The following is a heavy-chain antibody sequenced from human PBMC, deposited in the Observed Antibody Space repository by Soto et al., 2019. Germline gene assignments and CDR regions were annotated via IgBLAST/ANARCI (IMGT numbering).Heavy chain of an antibody. CDR1: GDSVSSNSAA. CDR2: TYYRSKWYN. V-gene: IGHV6-1*01. Sequence: SQTLSLTCAVSGDSVSSNSAAWNWIRQSPSRGLEWLRRTYYRSKWYNDYAVSVKSRITINPDTSKNQFSLQMNSVTPEDTAVYYCERVRGKGRGLPKKYSSNGRAVGGKGPPSTSPS. J-gene: IGHJ6*04. D-gene: IGHD3-10*01. CDR3: ERVRGKGRGLPKKYSSNGRAV.